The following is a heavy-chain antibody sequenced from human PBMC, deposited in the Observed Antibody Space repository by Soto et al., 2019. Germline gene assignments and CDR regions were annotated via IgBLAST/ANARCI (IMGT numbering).Heavy chain of an antibody. Sequence: QVQLVQSGAEVKKPGASVKVSCKASGYTFTSYGISWVRQAPGQGLEWMGWISAYNGNTNYAQKLQGRVTMTTDTSTSTADMELRSLRSDDTAVYYCARAGEILWFGADFDYWGQGTLVTVSS. D-gene: IGHD3-10*01. CDR3: ARAGEILWFGADFDY. V-gene: IGHV1-18*04. CDR2: ISAYNGNT. CDR1: GYTFTSYG. J-gene: IGHJ4*02.